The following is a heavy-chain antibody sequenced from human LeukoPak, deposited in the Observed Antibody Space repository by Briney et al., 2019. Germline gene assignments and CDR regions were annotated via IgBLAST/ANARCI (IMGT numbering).Heavy chain of an antibody. Sequence: SETLSLTCTVSGGSISSYYWSWIRQPPGKGLEWIGYIYYSGSTNYNPSLKSRVTISVDTSKNQFSLKLSSVTAADTAVYYCARRKVAGQFDYWGQGTLVTVSS. D-gene: IGHD6-19*01. CDR1: GGSISSYY. J-gene: IGHJ4*02. CDR2: IYYSGST. V-gene: IGHV4-59*01. CDR3: ARRKVAGQFDY.